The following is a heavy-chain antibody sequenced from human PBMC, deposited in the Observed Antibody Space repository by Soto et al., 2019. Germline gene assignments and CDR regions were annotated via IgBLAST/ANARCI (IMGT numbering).Heavy chain of an antibody. CDR2: IGSVGGDT. CDR1: GFSFYSSA. D-gene: IGHD1-20*01. J-gene: IGHJ3*02. V-gene: IGHV3-23*01. CDR3: VKARMAYNSVWDPFDI. Sequence: PGGSLRLACAASGFSFYSSAMSWVRQAPGKGLEWVSTIGSVGGDTYYADSVKGRFTISRDDSKNTLLLQMKSLRAEDTAVYYCVKARMAYNSVWDPFDIWGQGTMVTVSS.